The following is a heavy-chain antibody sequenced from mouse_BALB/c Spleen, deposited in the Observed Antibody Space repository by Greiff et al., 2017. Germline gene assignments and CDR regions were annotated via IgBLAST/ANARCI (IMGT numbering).Heavy chain of an antibody. CDR1: GFTFSDYY. D-gene: IGHD2-2*01. Sequence: EVQVVESGGGLVKPGGSLKLSCAASGFTFSDYYMYWVRQTPEKRLEWVATISDGGSYTYYPDSVKGRFTISRDNAKNNLYLQMSSLKSEDTAMYYCARVGGYEDYYAMDYWGQGTSVTVSS. J-gene: IGHJ4*01. CDR2: ISDGGSYT. V-gene: IGHV5-4*02. CDR3: ARVGGYEDYYAMDY.